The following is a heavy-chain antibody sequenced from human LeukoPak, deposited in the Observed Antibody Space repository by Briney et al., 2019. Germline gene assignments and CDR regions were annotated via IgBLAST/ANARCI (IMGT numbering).Heavy chain of an antibody. V-gene: IGHV4-59*01. Sequence: SETLSLTCTVSGGSISGYYWSWIRQPPGKGLEWIGYIYYSGSTNYNPSPKSRVTISVDTSKNQFSLKLSSVTAADTAVYYCARERSSGYYGYAFDIWGQGTMVTVSS. D-gene: IGHD3-22*01. J-gene: IGHJ3*02. CDR1: GGSISGYY. CDR3: ARERSSGYYGYAFDI. CDR2: IYYSGST.